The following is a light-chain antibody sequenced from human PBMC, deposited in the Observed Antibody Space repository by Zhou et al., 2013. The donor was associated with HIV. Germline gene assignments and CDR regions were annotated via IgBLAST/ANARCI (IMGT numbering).Light chain of an antibody. CDR2: GTS. CDR1: QDITSS. J-gene: IGKJ1*01. V-gene: IGKV3D-15*01. Sequence: ETVMAQSPATLSVSPGERVTLSCRASQDITSSLAWYQQRPGQAPRLLIYGTSTRATGVPARFSGSGSGTDFTLTISSLQSEDFATYYCQQYLDWPPTFGQGTKVEIK. CDR3: QQYLDWPPT.